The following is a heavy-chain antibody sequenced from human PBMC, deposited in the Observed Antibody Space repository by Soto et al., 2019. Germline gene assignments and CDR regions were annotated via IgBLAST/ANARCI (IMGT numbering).Heavy chain of an antibody. V-gene: IGHV4-39*01. J-gene: IGHJ5*02. CDR3: ARICEAAPPDYGDYNWFDP. Sequence: QLQLQESGPGLVKPSETLSLTCTVSGGSISSSSYYWGWIRQPPGKGLEWIGSIYYSGSTYYNPSLKSRVTISVDTSKNQFSLKLSSVTAADTAVYYCARICEAAPPDYGDYNWFDPWGQGTLVTVSS. CDR1: GGSISSSSYY. CDR2: IYYSGST. D-gene: IGHD4-17*01.